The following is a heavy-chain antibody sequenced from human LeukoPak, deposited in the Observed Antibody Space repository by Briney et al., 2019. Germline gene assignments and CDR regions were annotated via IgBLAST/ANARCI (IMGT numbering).Heavy chain of an antibody. D-gene: IGHD2-15*01. J-gene: IGHJ4*02. V-gene: IGHV1-69*13. CDR2: IIPIFGTA. Sequence: GASVKVSCKASGGTFSSYAISWARQAPGQGLEWMGGIIPIFGTANYAQKFQGRVTITADESTSTAYMELSSLRSEDTAVYYCARAQDYCSGGSCYSDWDYWGQGTLVTVSS. CDR3: ARAQDYCSGGSCYSDWDY. CDR1: GGTFSSYA.